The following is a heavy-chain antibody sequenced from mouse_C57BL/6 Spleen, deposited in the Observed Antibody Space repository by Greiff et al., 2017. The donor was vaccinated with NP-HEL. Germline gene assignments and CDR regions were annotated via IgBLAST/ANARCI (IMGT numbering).Heavy chain of an antibody. J-gene: IGHJ1*03. CDR2: IHPNSGST. CDR3: AREGFITTVGARYFDV. Sequence: QVQLQQPGAELVKPGASVKLSCKASGYTFTSYWMHWVKQRPGQGLEWIGMIHPNSGSTNYNEKFKSKATLTVDKSSSTAYMQLSSLTSEDSAVYYCAREGFITTVGARYFDVWGTGTTVTVSS. D-gene: IGHD1-1*01. CDR1: GYTFTSYW. V-gene: IGHV1-64*01.